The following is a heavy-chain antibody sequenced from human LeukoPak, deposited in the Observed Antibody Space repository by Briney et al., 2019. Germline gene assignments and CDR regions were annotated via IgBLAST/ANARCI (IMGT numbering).Heavy chain of an antibody. V-gene: IGHV3-23*01. Sequence: GGSLRLSCAASGFTFSSYAMSWVRQAPGKGLEWVSTISGNGGRTYYADSVKGRFTISRDKTKNTLYMQMNSLRAEDTAVYYCAKSAYYDASGYYREYYFDYWGQGTLVTVSS. CDR2: ISGNGGRT. CDR3: AKSAYYDASGYYREYYFDY. D-gene: IGHD3-22*01. J-gene: IGHJ4*02. CDR1: GFTFSSYA.